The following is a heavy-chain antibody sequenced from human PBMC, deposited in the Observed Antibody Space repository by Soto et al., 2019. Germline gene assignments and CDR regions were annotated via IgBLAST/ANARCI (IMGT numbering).Heavy chain of an antibody. CDR1: GYTFTSYD. CDR2: MNPNSGNT. CDR3: ARRGYSSSWYYYYYYGMDV. V-gene: IGHV1-8*01. Sequence: QVQLVQSGAEVKKPGASVKVSCKASGYTFTSYDINWVRQATGQGFEWMGWMNPNSGNTGYAQKFQGRVTMTRNTSISTAYMGLSSLRSEDTAVYYCARRGYSSSWYYYYYYGMDVWGQGTTVTVSS. J-gene: IGHJ6*02. D-gene: IGHD6-13*01.